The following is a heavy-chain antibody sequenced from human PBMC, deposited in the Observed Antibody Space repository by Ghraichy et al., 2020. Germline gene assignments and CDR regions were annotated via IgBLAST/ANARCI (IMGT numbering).Heavy chain of an antibody. Sequence: SVKVSCKASGGTFSSYAISWVRQAPGQGLEWMGGIIPIFGTANYAQKFQGRVTITADKSTSTAYMELSSLRSEDTAVYYCVLMWAGSYYDFSQIDYWGQGTLVTVSS. CDR3: VLMWAGSYYDFSQIDY. D-gene: IGHD3-3*01. J-gene: IGHJ4*02. V-gene: IGHV1-69*06. CDR1: GGTFSSYA. CDR2: IIPIFGTA.